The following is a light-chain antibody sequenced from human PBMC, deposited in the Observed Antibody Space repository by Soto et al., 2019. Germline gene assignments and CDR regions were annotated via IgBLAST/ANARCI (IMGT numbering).Light chain of an antibody. Sequence: EIVLTQSPATLSLSPGERATLSCRASQSVSSFLAWYQQKPGQAPRLLIYDASRKTSGVPARFSGSGSGTEFTLTISSLEPEDFAVYYCQQRSNSFTFGGGTKVEIK. V-gene: IGKV3-11*01. CDR2: DAS. CDR1: QSVSSF. CDR3: QQRSNSFT. J-gene: IGKJ4*01.